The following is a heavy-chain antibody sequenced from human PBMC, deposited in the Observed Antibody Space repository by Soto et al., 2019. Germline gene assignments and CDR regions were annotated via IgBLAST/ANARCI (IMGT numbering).Heavy chain of an antibody. Sequence: QVQLQESGPGLVKPSETLSLTCTVSGGSISSYYWTWLRQPPGKGLEWIGYMYYRGNTNYNPSLKSRVTLSVDTSQNQCSLKLTSVTAADTAVYYCARSKATGRWYLDLWGRGTLVTVSS. CDR3: ARSKATGRWYLDL. J-gene: IGHJ2*01. V-gene: IGHV4-59*01. D-gene: IGHD1-26*01. CDR1: GGSISSYY. CDR2: MYYRGNT.